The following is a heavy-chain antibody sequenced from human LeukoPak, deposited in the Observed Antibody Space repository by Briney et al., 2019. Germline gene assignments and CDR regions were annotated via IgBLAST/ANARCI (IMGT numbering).Heavy chain of an antibody. D-gene: IGHD3-10*01. V-gene: IGHV4-61*02. CDR3: VSAKFLVRGVSWFDP. CDR1: GGSISSGSCY. CDR2: VNTSGST. J-gene: IGHJ5*02. Sequence: SETLSLTCTVSGGSISSGSCYWSWIRQPAGKGLEWIGRVNTSGSTNYNPSLKSRVTISVDTSKNQFSLKLTSVTAADTAVYYCVSAKFLVRGVSWFDPWGQGTLVTVSS.